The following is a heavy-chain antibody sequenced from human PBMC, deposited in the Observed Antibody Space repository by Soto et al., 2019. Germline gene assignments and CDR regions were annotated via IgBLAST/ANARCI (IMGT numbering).Heavy chain of an antibody. CDR2: ITPSSGDV. D-gene: IGHD1-26*01. J-gene: IGHJ4*02. CDR3: ASGGAGSGPFTWELPDH. Sequence: QMQLVQSGAEVKKTGSTVTVSCKALGNTFTYRYLHWVRQAPGQALEWMGWITPSSGDVNYAQKVQARVNITRDKSINTAYMQMSSLSSEDKAMYYCASGGAGSGPFTWELPDHWGQGTLVTVSS. V-gene: IGHV1-45*02. CDR1: GNTFTYRY.